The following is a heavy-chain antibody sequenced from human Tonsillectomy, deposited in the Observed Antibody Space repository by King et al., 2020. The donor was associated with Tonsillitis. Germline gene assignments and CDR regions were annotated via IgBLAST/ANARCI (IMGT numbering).Heavy chain of an antibody. CDR3: ASDYGLN. D-gene: IGHD4-17*01. Sequence: QLQESGPGLVKPSETLSLTCAVSGGSISSSPYYWGGIRQPPGKGLGGIGSFYYSGNTYYNPSLKRRVTISVDTSKNQFSLSLTSVTAADTAVYYCASDYGLNWGQGTLVTVSS. CDR2: FYYSGNT. J-gene: IGHJ4*02. CDR1: GGSISSSPYY. V-gene: IGHV4-39*01.